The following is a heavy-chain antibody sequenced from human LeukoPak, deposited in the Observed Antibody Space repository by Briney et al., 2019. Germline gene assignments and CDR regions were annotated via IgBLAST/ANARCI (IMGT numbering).Heavy chain of an antibody. CDR3: AREDYGGIMDV. CDR2: IYSGGST. CDR1: GCTVSSNY. Sequence: GWSLRLSCAASGCTVSSNYMGWVLQAPGKGLEWVSVIYSGGSTYYADSVKGRFTIPRDNSKNTLYLQMNSLRAEDTAVYYCAREDYGGIMDVWGKGTTVTVSS. J-gene: IGHJ6*03. D-gene: IGHD4-23*01. V-gene: IGHV3-53*01.